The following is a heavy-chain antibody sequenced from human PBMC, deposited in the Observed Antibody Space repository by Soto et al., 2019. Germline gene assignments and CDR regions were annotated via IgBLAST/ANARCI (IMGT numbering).Heavy chain of an antibody. CDR3: ARGGPGDAFDV. Sequence: QALLQESGPALVKPSETLTLTCTVSGASIGSYYWTWIRQSPGKRLEWVGYVRHSGDGYHPSLKSRVTISSDTSKNQVPLKMTNVTAADRAFYYCARGGPGDAFDVWVQGTFVVVS. CDR2: VRHSGD. CDR1: GASIGSYY. V-gene: IGHV4-59*01. J-gene: IGHJ3*01.